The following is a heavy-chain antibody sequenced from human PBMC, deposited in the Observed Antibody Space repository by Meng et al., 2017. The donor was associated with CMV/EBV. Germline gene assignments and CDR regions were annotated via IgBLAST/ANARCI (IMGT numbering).Heavy chain of an antibody. D-gene: IGHD3-3*01. Sequence: QAQLHQVGAGLWIPAATLSLTCAVYGCSFSGYYWSWIRQPPGKGLEWIGEINHSGSTNYNPSLKSRVTISVDTSKNQFSLKLSSVTAADTAVYYCARGSRRLPRFNWFDPWGQGTLVTVSS. J-gene: IGHJ5*02. V-gene: IGHV4-34*01. CDR3: ARGSRRLPRFNWFDP. CDR1: GCSFSGYY. CDR2: INHSGST.